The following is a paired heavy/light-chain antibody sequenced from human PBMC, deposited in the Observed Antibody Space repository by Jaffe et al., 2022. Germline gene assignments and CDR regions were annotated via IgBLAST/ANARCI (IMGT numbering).Light chain of an antibody. V-gene: IGKV1-13*02. J-gene: IGKJ1*01. CDR1: QGISSA. Sequence: AIQLTQSPSSLSASVGDRVTITCRASQGISSALAWYQQKPGKAPKLLIYDASSLESGVPSRFSGSGSGTDFTLTISSLQPEDFATYYCQQFNSYPRTFGQGTKVEIK. CDR3: QQFNSYPRT. CDR2: DAS.
Heavy chain of an antibody. CDR2: ISSSGSTI. CDR3: ARENGMGEREYYFDY. Sequence: EVQLVESGGGLVQPGGSLRLSCAASGFTFSSYEMNWVRQAPGKGLEWVSYISSSGSTIYYADSVKGRFTISRDNAKNSLYLQMNSLRAEDTAVYYCARENGMGEREYYFDYWGQGTLVTVSS. CDR1: GFTFSSYE. J-gene: IGHJ4*02. V-gene: IGHV3-48*03. D-gene: IGHD3-16*01.